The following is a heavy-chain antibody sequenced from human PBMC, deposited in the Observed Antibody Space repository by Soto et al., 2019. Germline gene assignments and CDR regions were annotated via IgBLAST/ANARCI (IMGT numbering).Heavy chain of an antibody. V-gene: IGHV1-46*01. J-gene: IGHJ4*02. CDR2: INPSGGST. Sequence: ASVKVSCKASGYTFTSYYMHWVRQAPGQGLEWMGIINPSGGSTSYAQKFQGRVTMTRDTSTSTVYMELSSLRSEDTAVYCCARGGFTFGGVIVIPVYFDYWGQGTLVTVSS. CDR1: GYTFTSYY. D-gene: IGHD3-16*02. CDR3: ARGGFTFGGVIVIPVYFDY.